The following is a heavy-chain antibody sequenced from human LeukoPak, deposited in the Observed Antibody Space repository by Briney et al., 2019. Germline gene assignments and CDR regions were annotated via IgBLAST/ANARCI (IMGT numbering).Heavy chain of an antibody. Sequence: GGSLRLSCVASGFTFSNYSMSWVRQTRRKGLEWVSAMNKDGDNSYYADSVKGRFTISRDNSKNTLYLQMNSLRADDTAVYFCAKDYPVGDHYWGQGTLVTVSS. CDR3: AKDYPVGDHY. CDR1: GFTFSNYS. J-gene: IGHJ4*02. V-gene: IGHV3-23*01. D-gene: IGHD3-10*01. CDR2: MNKDGDNS.